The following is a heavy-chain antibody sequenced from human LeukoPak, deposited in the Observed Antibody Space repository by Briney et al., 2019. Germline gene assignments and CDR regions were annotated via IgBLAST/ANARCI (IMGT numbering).Heavy chain of an antibody. D-gene: IGHD4-23*01. CDR2: INHSGST. J-gene: IGHJ4*02. Sequence: SETLSLTCAVYGGSFSGYYWSWIRQPPGKGLEWIGEINHSGSTNYNPSLKSRVTISVDTSKNQFSLKLNSVTAADTAVYYCARNGGNSDYDYWGREPWSPSPQ. V-gene: IGHV4-34*01. CDR1: GGSFSGYY. CDR3: ARNGGNSDYDY.